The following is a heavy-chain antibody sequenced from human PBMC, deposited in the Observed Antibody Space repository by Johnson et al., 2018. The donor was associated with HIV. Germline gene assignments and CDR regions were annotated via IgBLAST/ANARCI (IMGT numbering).Heavy chain of an antibody. CDR2: ISYDGSNK. V-gene: IGHV3-30*04. J-gene: IGHJ3*02. CDR1: GFTFSSYP. D-gene: IGHD3-10*01. CDR3: ARVTEEGVRVGRDALDI. Sequence: QVQLVESGGGVVQPGRSLRLSCAVSGFTFSSYPMHWVRQAPGKGLEWVAVISYDGSNKYYADSVKGRFTISSDNSKTTLYLQMNSLRAEDTAVYYCARVTEEGVRVGRDALDIGGQGTMVTVSS.